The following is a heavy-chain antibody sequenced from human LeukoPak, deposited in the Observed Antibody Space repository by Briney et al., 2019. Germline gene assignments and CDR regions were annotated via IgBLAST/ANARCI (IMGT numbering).Heavy chain of an antibody. CDR2: IYYSGST. Sequence: SETLSLTCTVSGGSISSYYWSWIRQPPGKGLEWIGYIYYSGSTNYNPSLKSRVTISVDTSRNQFSLKLSSVTAADTAVYYCARHVSPPRRTGAFDIWGQGTLVSVSS. D-gene: IGHD3/OR15-3a*01. CDR3: ARHVSPPRRTGAFDI. J-gene: IGHJ3*02. V-gene: IGHV4-59*08. CDR1: GGSISSYY.